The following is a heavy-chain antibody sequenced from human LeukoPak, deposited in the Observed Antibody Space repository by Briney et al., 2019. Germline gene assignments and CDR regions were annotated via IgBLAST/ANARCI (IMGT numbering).Heavy chain of an antibody. D-gene: IGHD2/OR15-2a*01. CDR3: ARWGIIGHDAFDI. CDR1: GFIFSKYG. V-gene: IGHV3-33*01. J-gene: IGHJ3*02. CDR2: IRHDGNEE. Sequence: PGRSLRLSWAASGFIFSKYGMHWVRQAPGRGLEWLALIRHDGNEEWYVDSVRGRVTISRDNSKNTVFLQMNSLRADDTAVYYCARWGIIGHDAFDIWGQGTMVTVSS.